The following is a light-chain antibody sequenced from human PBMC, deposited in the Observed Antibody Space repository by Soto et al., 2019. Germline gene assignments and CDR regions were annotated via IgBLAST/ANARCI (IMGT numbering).Light chain of an antibody. Sequence: EIVMTQSPATLSLSPGERATFSCRASQNVNNFLAWYQQKPGQAPRLLIYDASTRATGIPDRFSGSGSGTDFTLTISRLEPEDFALYYCQQYGTSAITFGQGTRLEIK. CDR2: DAS. CDR3: QQYGTSAIT. CDR1: QNVNNF. V-gene: IGKV3-11*01. J-gene: IGKJ5*01.